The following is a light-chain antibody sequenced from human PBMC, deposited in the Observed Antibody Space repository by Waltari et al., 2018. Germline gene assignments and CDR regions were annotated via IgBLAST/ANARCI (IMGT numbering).Light chain of an antibody. J-gene: IGLJ3*02. CDR2: DVS. V-gene: IGLV2-11*01. Sequence: QSALTQPRSVSGSPGQSVTISCTGTSSDVGGYNYVSWFQQHPGNAPKLMIHDVSKRPSGVPDRFSGSKAGNTASLTISGLQADDETDYYCCSYAGRYTWVFGGGTKLTVL. CDR1: SSDVGGYNY. CDR3: CSYAGRYTWV.